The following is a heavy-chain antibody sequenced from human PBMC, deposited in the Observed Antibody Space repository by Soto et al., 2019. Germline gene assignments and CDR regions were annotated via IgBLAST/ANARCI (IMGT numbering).Heavy chain of an antibody. Sequence: GGSLRVSCAASGFTFSSDAMSWFRQAPGKGLEWVSAISGSGGSTYYADSVKGRFTISRDNSKNTLYLQMNSLRAEDTAVYYRAKLSLPFIPSLAFVIWGQGTMVTV. D-gene: IGHD3-16*02. CDR1: GFTFSSDA. V-gene: IGHV3-23*01. J-gene: IGHJ3*02. CDR3: AKLSLPFIPSLAFVI. CDR2: ISGSGGST.